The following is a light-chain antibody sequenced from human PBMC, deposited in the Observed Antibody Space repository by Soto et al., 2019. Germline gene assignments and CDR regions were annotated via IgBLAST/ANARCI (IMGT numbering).Light chain of an antibody. J-gene: IGKJ4*01. CDR1: QSVLYSSNNKNY. CDR3: KQYYSTPLT. CDR2: WAS. V-gene: IGKV4-1*01. Sequence: DIVMTQSPDSLAVSLGERATINCKSSQSVLYSSNNKNYLAWYQQKPGQPPKLLIYWASTRESGVPDRFSGSGSGTDFTLTISSLQAEDVAVYYCKQYYSTPLTFGGGTKVDIK.